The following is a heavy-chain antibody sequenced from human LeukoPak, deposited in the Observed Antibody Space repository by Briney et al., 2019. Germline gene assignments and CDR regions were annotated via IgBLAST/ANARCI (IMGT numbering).Heavy chain of an antibody. CDR3: ARDIAAAGFDY. J-gene: IGHJ4*01. V-gene: IGHV3-48*04. CDR1: GFTFSSYS. Sequence: GGSLRLSCAASGFTFSSYSMNWVRQAPGKGLEWVSYISSSSSTIYYADSVKGRFTISRDNAKNSLYLQMNSLRAEDTAVYYCARDIAAAGFDYWGQEPWSPSPQ. CDR2: ISSSSSTI. D-gene: IGHD6-13*01.